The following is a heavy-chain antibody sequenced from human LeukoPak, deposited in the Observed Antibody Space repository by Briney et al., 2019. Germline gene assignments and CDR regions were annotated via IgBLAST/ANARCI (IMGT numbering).Heavy chain of an antibody. Sequence: ASVKVSCKASGYTFTSYCMSLVRQAPGQGLEWMGSIRAYNGNTNYAQKLQGRVTMTTDTSTSTAYMELRSLRSDDTAVYYCARDQNKYYDILTGYYLRAPFDPWGQGTLVTVSS. CDR1: GYTFTSYC. CDR2: IRAYNGNT. J-gene: IGHJ5*02. V-gene: IGHV1-18*01. D-gene: IGHD3-9*01. CDR3: ARDQNKYYDILTGYYLRAPFDP.